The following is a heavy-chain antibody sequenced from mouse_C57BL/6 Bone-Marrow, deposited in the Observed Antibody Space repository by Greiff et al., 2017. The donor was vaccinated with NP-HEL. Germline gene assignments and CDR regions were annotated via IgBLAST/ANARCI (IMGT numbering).Heavy chain of an antibody. D-gene: IGHD1-1*01. V-gene: IGHV1-26*01. J-gene: IGHJ2*01. Sequence: VQLQQSGPELVKPGASVKISCKASGYTFTDYYMNWVKQSHGKSLEWIGDINPNNGGTSYNQKFKGKATLTVDKSSSTAYMALRSLTSEDSAVYYCASLYGSSYFDYWGQGTTLTVSS. CDR2: INPNNGGT. CDR1: GYTFTDYY. CDR3: ASLYGSSYFDY.